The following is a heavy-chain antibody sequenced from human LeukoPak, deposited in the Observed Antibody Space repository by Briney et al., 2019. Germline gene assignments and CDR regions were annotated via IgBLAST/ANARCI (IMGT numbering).Heavy chain of an antibody. D-gene: IGHD5-18*01. J-gene: IGHJ5*02. CDR3: ARQDTAMFSSWFDP. CDR2: TYCRSKWYN. CDR1: GDSVSSNSAA. V-gene: IGHV6-1*01. Sequence: RSQTLSLTCAISGDSVSSNSAAWNWIRQSPSRGLEWLGRTYCRSKWYNDYAVSVKSRITINPDTSKNQFSLQLNSVTPEDTAVYYCARQDTAMFSSWFDPWGQGTLVTVSS.